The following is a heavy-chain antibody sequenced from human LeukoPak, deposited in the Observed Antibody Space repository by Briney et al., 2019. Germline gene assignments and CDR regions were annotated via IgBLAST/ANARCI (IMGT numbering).Heavy chain of an antibody. CDR3: ARGRPHGNDY. D-gene: IGHD4-23*01. V-gene: IGHV3-74*01. Sequence: GGSLRLSCAASGFTFSSYWMSWVRQAPGKGLVWVSRIASDGSSTTYADSVKGRFSISRDNAKNTLYLQMNSLRVEDTAVYYCARGRPHGNDYWGQGTLVTVSS. CDR2: IASDGSST. CDR1: GFTFSSYW. J-gene: IGHJ4*02.